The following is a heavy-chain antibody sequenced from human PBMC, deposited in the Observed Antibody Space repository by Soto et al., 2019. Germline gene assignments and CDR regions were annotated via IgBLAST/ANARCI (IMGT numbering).Heavy chain of an antibody. CDR3: VRDTNSLDL. D-gene: IGHD2-8*01. CDR1: SYSISSGFF. V-gene: IGHV4-38-2*02. J-gene: IGHJ5*02. CDR2: IYHTGDT. Sequence: PSETLSLTCVVSSYSISSGFFWAWIRQPPGKGLEWVGSIYHTGDTHYNPSLRSQVSMSVDTSKNHFSLRLTYLTAADTAVYFCVRDTNSLDLWGQGILVTVSS.